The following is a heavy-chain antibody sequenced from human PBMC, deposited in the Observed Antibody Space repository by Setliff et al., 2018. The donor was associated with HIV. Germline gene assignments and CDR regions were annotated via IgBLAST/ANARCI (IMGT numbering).Heavy chain of an antibody. V-gene: IGHV4-39*01. CDR2: ISYSGAT. J-gene: IGHJ5*02. D-gene: IGHD5-18*01. CDR3: ARDSTMIREGTDP. CDR1: GGSIIMNNYY. Sequence: LSLTCIVSGGSIIMNNYYWAWIRQVPGRGLEWIGSISYSGATYYNPSLRSRVSISVDTSRNQFSLRLTSVTAADTSVYYCARDSTMIREGTDPWGQGTLVTVS.